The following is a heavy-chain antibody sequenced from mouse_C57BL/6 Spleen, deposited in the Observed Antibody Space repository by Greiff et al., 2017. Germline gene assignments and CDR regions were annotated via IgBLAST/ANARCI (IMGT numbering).Heavy chain of an antibody. Sequence: QVQLQQPGAELVMPGASVKLSCKASGYTFTSYWMHWVKQRPGQGLEWIGEIDPSDSYTNYNQKFKGKSTLTVDKSSSTAYMQLSSLTSEDSAVYYCARRDYAWFAYWGQGTLVTGSA. CDR2: IDPSDSYT. CDR1: GYTFTSYW. CDR3: ARRDYAWFAY. V-gene: IGHV1-69*01. J-gene: IGHJ3*01. D-gene: IGHD2-4*01.